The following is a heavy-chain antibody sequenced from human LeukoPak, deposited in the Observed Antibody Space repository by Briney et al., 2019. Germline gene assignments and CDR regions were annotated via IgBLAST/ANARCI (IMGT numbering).Heavy chain of an antibody. CDR3: ARDRLRYFDWLSRDYYYMDV. J-gene: IGHJ6*03. V-gene: IGHV1-18*01. D-gene: IGHD3-9*01. CDR1: GFTFSSYA. CDR2: ISAYNGNT. Sequence: GGSLRLSCAASGFTFSSYAMHWVRQAPGQGLEWMGWISAYNGNTNYAQKLQGRVTMTTDTSTSTAYMELRSLRSDDTAVYYCARDRLRYFDWLSRDYYYMDVWGKGTTVTISS.